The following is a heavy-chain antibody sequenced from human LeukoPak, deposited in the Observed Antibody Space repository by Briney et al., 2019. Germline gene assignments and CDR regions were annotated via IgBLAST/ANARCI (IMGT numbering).Heavy chain of an antibody. J-gene: IGHJ3*02. CDR3: ARVSSFTVFHAFDI. Sequence: GGSLRLSCTASGFTFGDYAMSWFRQAPGKGLEWVGFIRSKTYGGTTEYAASVKARFTISRDDSKSIAYLQMNSLRAEDTAVFYCARVSSFTVFHAFDIWGQGTMVTVSS. CDR2: IRSKTYGGTT. CDR1: GFTFGDYA. D-gene: IGHD3-3*01. V-gene: IGHV3-49*03.